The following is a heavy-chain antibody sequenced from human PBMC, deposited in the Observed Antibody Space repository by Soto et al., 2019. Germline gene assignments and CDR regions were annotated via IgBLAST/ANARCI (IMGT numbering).Heavy chain of an antibody. Sequence: QVQLVQSGAEVKKPGASVRVSCKASGYTFTNYYIDWVRQAPGQGLEWMGIINPNGGSTTYVQKSVGRATMTRDTSTSTVYMELSSLRSEDTAVYYCARAAWPTVTNRLNDVFDVWGQGTMVTVSS. V-gene: IGHV1-46*03. CDR3: ARAAWPTVTNRLNDVFDV. D-gene: IGHD4-4*01. CDR1: GYTFTNYY. J-gene: IGHJ3*01. CDR2: INPNGGST.